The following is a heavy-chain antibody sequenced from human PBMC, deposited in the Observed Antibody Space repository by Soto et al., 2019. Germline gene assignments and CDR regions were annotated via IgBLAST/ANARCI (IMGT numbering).Heavy chain of an antibody. Sequence: WETLSLACTVSGGSVSSGSYYWSWIRQPPGKGLEWIGYIYYSGSTNYNPSLKSRVTISVDTSKNQFSLKLSSVTAADTAVYYCAREPVSISWYESPVYYFDYWGQGTLVTSPQ. J-gene: IGHJ4*02. CDR3: AREPVSISWYESPVYYFDY. V-gene: IGHV4-61*01. CDR2: IYYSGST. D-gene: IGHD6-13*01. CDR1: GGSVSSGSYY.